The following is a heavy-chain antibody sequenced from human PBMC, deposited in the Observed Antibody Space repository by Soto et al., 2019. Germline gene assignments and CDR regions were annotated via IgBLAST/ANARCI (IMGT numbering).Heavy chain of an antibody. Sequence: GGSLRLSCAASGFTFSSYAMSWVRQAPGKGLEWVSAISGSGGSTYYADSVKGRFTISRDNSKNTLYLQMNSLRAEDTAVYYCAEGASRITMTKYYFDHWGQGTLVTVS. CDR1: GFTFSSYA. CDR2: ISGSGGST. J-gene: IGHJ4*02. V-gene: IGHV3-23*01. D-gene: IGHD3-22*01. CDR3: AEGASRITMTKYYFDH.